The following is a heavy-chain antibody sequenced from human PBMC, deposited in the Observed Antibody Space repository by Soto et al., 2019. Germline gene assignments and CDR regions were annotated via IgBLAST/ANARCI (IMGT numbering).Heavy chain of an antibody. CDR3: AKVGGVPDYYYGMDV. V-gene: IGHV3-23*01. CDR2: ISGSGVST. Sequence: EVQLLESGGGSVQPGGSLRLSCAASGFTFSSYAMTWVRQAPGKGLEWVSTISGSGVSTYYADSVKGRFTIFRDNSKNTLYLQMNSLRVQDTALYYCAKVGGVPDYYYGMDVWGQGTTVTVSS. D-gene: IGHD3-16*01. J-gene: IGHJ6*02. CDR1: GFTFSSYA.